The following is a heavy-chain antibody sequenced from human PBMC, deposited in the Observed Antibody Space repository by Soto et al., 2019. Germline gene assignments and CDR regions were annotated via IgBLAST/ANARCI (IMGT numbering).Heavy chain of an antibody. CDR1: GFTFSRYG. D-gene: IGHD2-2*01. J-gene: IGHJ4*02. V-gene: IGHV3-33*01. CDR3: GGDDDNAANAIDY. Sequence: QVQLVESGGGLVQPGRSLRLSCAASGFTFSRYGMHWVRQAPGKGLEWVAVIWNDGIRKVYVDSVKGRFTISRDNSKNTVDLQMNSLRAEDTDVYYCGGDDDNAANAIDYWCPGTLVSVS. CDR2: IWNDGIRK.